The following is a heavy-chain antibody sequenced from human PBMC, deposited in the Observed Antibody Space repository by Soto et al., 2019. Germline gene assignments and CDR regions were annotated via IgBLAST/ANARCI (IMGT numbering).Heavy chain of an antibody. V-gene: IGHV1-8*01. CDR3: ARGITVFGGAGDS. CDR2: IHPNSGNT. CDR1: GYTFTSYD. J-gene: IGHJ4*02. Sequence: QVQLVQSGAEVKKPGASVKVSCKASGYTFTSYDISWVRQATGQGLEWMGWIHPNSGNTDYAQKFQGRVTLTRNTSISTAYMELSSLRSEDAAVYYCARGITVFGGAGDSWGQGTLVTVSS. D-gene: IGHD3-3*01.